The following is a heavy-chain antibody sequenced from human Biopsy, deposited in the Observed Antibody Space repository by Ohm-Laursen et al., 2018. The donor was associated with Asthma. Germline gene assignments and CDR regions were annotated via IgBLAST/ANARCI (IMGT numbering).Heavy chain of an antibody. J-gene: IGHJ4*02. D-gene: IGHD2-2*01. CDR2: MYYGETT. CDR3: ARHDHRWDTYADF. V-gene: IGHV4-39*01. CDR1: GASITSSAYY. Sequence: TLSLTWTVSGASITSSAYYWGWIRQPPGKGLEWIGSMYYGETTYYSPFLKSRVTISVATSKHQFSLILSSVTAADTAVYYCARHDHRWDTYADFWGQGTLVTVSS.